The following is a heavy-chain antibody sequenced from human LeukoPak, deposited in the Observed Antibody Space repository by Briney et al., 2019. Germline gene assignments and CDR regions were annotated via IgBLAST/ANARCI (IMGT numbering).Heavy chain of an antibody. CDR3: ARVRTGYSYGSPSYYYYYYMDV. CDR1: GFALGTSGMC. CDR2: IDWDDDK. J-gene: IGHJ6*03. V-gene: IGHV2-70*01. Sequence: SGPALLKPTQTLTLTCTFSGFALGTSGMCVSWIRQPPGKALEWLSLIDWDDDKYYSTSLKTRLTISKGTSKNQVVLTMTNMDPVDTATYYCARVRTGYSYGSPSYYYYYYMDVWGKGTAVTVSS. D-gene: IGHD5-18*01.